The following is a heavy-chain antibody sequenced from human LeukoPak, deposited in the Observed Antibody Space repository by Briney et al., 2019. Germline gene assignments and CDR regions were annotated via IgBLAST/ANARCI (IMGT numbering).Heavy chain of an antibody. CDR2: IYYSGST. Sequence: PQTLSLTCTVSGGSISSGGDYWSWIRQHPGKGLEWIGYIYYSGSTYYNPSLKSRVTISVDTSKNQFSLELSSVTAADTAVYYCARAAWRGSNSRDAFDIWGLGTMVTVSS. V-gene: IGHV4-31*03. CDR3: ARAAWRGSNSRDAFDI. J-gene: IGHJ3*02. D-gene: IGHD4-23*01. CDR1: GGSISSGGDY.